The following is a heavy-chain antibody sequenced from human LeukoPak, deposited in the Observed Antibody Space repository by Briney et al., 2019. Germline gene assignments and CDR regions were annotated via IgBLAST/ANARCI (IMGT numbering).Heavy chain of an antibody. CDR3: AKYVGQSGSNYYGLDV. V-gene: IGHV3-23*01. Sequence: GGSLRLSCVVSGXTFSTYALNWVRQAPGKGLEWVSGLSASGGSTYYTDSVKGRFTISRDNSKNTLFMQMNSLRDEDTALYYCAKYVGQSGSNYYGLDVWGQGTAVTVSS. D-gene: IGHD1-26*01. CDR1: GXTFSTYA. J-gene: IGHJ6*02. CDR2: LSASGGST.